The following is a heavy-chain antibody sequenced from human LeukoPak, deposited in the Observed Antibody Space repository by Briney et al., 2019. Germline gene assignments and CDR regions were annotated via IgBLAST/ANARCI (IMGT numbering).Heavy chain of an antibody. J-gene: IGHJ5*02. CDR2: INPSDGST. Sequence: ASVKVSYKASGYTFTSYYMNWVRQAPGQGLELMGKINPSDGSTDFAQNFQGRVTMTRDTSTSTVYMELSSLRSEDTAVYYCVRGWWGTDYGWTNWFDPWGQGTLVTVSS. CDR3: VRGWWGTDYGWTNWFDP. V-gene: IGHV1-46*01. CDR1: GYTFTSYY. D-gene: IGHD4-17*01.